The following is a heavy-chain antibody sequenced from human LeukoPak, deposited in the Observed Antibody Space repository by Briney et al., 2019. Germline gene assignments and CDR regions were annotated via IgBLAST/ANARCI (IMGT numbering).Heavy chain of an antibody. CDR2: ISSSSSYI. CDR1: GFTFSSYS. J-gene: IGHJ4*02. CDR3: ASLKWLRLYDY. Sequence: TGGSLRLSCAASGFTFSSYSMNWVRQAPGKGLEWVSSISSSSSYIYYADSVKGRFTISRDDAKNSLYLQMNSLRAEDTAVYYCASLKWLRLYDYWGQGTLVTVSS. V-gene: IGHV3-21*01. D-gene: IGHD5-12*01.